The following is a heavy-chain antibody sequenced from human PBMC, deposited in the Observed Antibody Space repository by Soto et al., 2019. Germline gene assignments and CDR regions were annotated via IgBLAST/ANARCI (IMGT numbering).Heavy chain of an antibody. V-gene: IGHV4-4*02. CDR3: TRVFMGMPVFDY. D-gene: IGHD2-2*01. CDR1: GGSVSSSHW. CDR2: IYQSGST. J-gene: IGHJ4*02. Sequence: QVQLQESGPGLVKPSGTLSLTCVVSGGSVSSSHWWSWVRQSPGKGLEWVGQIYQSGSTSYNPSLKSRVTISLDKSKNQLSLKLSSVTAADTAIYYCTRVFMGMPVFDYWGQGTLVTVSS.